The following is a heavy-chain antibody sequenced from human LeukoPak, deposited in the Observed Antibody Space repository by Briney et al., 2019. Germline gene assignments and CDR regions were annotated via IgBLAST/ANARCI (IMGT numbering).Heavy chain of an antibody. CDR2: IYYSGST. Sequence: SETLSLTCSVSGRSISTSSSYWGWIRQSPGKGLEWIGSIYYSGSTYYNPSLKSRVTISVDTSKNQFSLKLSSVTAADTAVYYCARGPSGYHNTGGQGTLVTVSS. D-gene: IGHD5-12*01. CDR1: GRSISTSSSY. J-gene: IGHJ4*02. CDR3: ARGPSGYHNT. V-gene: IGHV4-39*07.